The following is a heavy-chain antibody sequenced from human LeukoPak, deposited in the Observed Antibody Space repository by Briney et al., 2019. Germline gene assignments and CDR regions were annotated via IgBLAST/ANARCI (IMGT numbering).Heavy chain of an antibody. CDR3: ARKRPANFVFDL. CDR1: ANTLTDYY. CDR2: VDPEDEEA. D-gene: IGHD1-1*01. J-gene: IGHJ4*02. Sequence: GATVKISCKASANTLTDYYIHWIKQAPGKGLEWMGRVDPEDEEAIYAENFQGRVTITADTSTDTSYMDLSSLTSEDTALYFCARKRPANFVFDLWGQGTLDTVAS. V-gene: IGHV1-69-2*01.